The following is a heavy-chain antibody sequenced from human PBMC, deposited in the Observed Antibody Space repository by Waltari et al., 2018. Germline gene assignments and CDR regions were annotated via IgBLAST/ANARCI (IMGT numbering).Heavy chain of an antibody. CDR3: ARGHWFDP. CDR2: IIHSGST. J-gene: IGHJ5*02. CDR1: GGSFSGYY. V-gene: IGHV4-34*01. Sequence: QVQLQQWGAGLLKPSETLSLTCAVYGGSFSGYYWSWIRQSPGKGLEWIGEIIHSGSTNYNPSLKRRVTISIDTSKNQFSLRLSSVTAADTAVYYCARGHWFDPWGQGTLVTVSS.